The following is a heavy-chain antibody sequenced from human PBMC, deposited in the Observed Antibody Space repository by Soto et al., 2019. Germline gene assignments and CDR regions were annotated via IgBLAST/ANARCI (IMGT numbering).Heavy chain of an antibody. CDR2: ISYDGSNK. CDR3: AKSGKRGSSWFSSGYSNTYYGMDV. CDR1: GFTFSSYG. D-gene: IGHD6-13*01. Sequence: GGSLRLSCAASGFTFSSYGMHWVRQAPGKGLEWVAVISYDGSNKYYADSVKGRFTISRDNSKNTLYLQMNSLRAEDTAVYYCAKSGKRGSSWFSSGYSNTYYGMDVWGQGTPVTVSS. J-gene: IGHJ6*02. V-gene: IGHV3-30*18.